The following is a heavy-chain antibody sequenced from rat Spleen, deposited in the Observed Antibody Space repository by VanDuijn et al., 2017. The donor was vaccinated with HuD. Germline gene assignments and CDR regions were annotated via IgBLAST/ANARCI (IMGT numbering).Heavy chain of an antibody. D-gene: IGHD4-3*01. CDR2: IWGDGST. Sequence: QVQLKESGPGLVKPSETLSLTCTVSGFSLTSYHVSWVRQPPGKGLEWMGVIWGDGSTAYNSALKTRLSISRDTSKSQVSLKINSLQTEDTAIYYCTRSGGPGWYFDFWGPGTMVTVSS. CDR3: TRSGGPGWYFDF. V-gene: IGHV2-32*01. J-gene: IGHJ1*01. CDR1: GFSLTSYH.